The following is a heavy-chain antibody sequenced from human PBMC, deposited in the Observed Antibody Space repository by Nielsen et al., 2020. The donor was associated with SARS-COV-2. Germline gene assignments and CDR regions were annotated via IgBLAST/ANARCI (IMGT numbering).Heavy chain of an antibody. CDR3: TTSDSIDP. CDR2: ISSSSSYI. D-gene: IGHD3-22*01. V-gene: IGHV3-21*01. Sequence: VRQAPGKGLEWVSSISSSSSYIYYADSVKGRFTISRDNAKNSLYLQMNSLRAEDTAVYYCTTSDSIDPWGQGTLVTVSS. J-gene: IGHJ5*02.